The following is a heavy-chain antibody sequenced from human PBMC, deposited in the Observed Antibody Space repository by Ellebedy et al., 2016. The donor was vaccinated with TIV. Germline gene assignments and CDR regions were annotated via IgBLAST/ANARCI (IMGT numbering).Heavy chain of an antibody. CDR3: ARVYYGEEDYFDY. D-gene: IGHD4-17*01. CDR2: INSDGSST. V-gene: IGHV3-74*01. CDR1: GFTFSSYW. Sequence: GGPLRLSXAASGFTFSSYWMHWVRQAPGKGLVWVSRINSDGSSTSYADSVKGRFTISRDNAKNTLYLQMNSLRAEDTAVYYCARVYYGEEDYFDYWGQGTLVTVSS. J-gene: IGHJ4*02.